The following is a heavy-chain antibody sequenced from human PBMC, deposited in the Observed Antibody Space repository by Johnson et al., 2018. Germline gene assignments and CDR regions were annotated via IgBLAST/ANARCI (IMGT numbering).Heavy chain of an antibody. V-gene: IGHV3-33*06. Sequence: QVQLVQSGGGVVQPGRSLRLSCAASAFTFSSYGMHWVRQAPGKGLEWVAVIWYDGSNKYYADSVKGRFTISRDNSKNTLYLQMNSLRAGDTAVYYCAKSSSWFYYYYGMDVWGQGTTVTVSS. CDR3: AKSSSWFYYYYGMDV. CDR2: IWYDGSNK. J-gene: IGHJ6*02. D-gene: IGHD6-13*01. CDR1: AFTFSSYG.